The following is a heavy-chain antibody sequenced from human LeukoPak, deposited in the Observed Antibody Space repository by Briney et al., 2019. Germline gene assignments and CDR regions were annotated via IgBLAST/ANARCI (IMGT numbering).Heavy chain of an antibody. J-gene: IGHJ5*02. Sequence: SVKVSCKASGGTFTSYAFSWVRQAPGQGLEWMGGIMPVFGKANYAQKLQGRVTITADESTTTAYMELNSLRSEDTAMYYCARDWGMGPSSSWAWGQGTLVTVSS. CDR2: IMPVFGKA. CDR1: GGTFTSYA. D-gene: IGHD6-13*01. CDR3: ARDWGMGPSSSWA. V-gene: IGHV1-69*13.